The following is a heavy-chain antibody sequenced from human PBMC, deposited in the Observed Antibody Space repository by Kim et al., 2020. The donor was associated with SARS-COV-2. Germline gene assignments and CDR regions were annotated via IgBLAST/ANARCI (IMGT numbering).Heavy chain of an antibody. CDR3: ARGRSEKRYCSGGSCSNWFDP. CDR2: INHSGST. Sequence: SETLSLTCAVYGGSFSGYYWSWIRQPPGKGLEWIGEINHSGSTNYNPSLKSRITISVDTSKNQFSLKLTSVTAADTAVYYCARGRSEKRYCSGGSCSNWFDPWGQGTLVTVSS. CDR1: GGSFSGYY. J-gene: IGHJ5*02. V-gene: IGHV4-34*01. D-gene: IGHD2-15*01.